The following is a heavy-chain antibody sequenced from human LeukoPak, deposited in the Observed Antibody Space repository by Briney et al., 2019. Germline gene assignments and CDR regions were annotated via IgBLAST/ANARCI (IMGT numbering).Heavy chain of an antibody. CDR2: ISGSGGST. CDR3: AKEEDSSSWYSPPFDY. V-gene: IGHV3-23*01. D-gene: IGHD6-13*01. Sequence: GGSLRLSREASGFTFSSYGMSWVRQAPGKGLEWVSAISGSGGSTYYADSVKGRFTISRDNSKNTLYLQMNSLRAEDTAVYYCAKEEDSSSWYSPPFDYWGQGTLVTVSS. CDR1: GFTFSSYG. J-gene: IGHJ4*02.